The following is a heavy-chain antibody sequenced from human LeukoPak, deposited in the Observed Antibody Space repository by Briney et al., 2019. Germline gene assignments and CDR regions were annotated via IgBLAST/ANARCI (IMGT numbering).Heavy chain of an antibody. CDR1: GGSISSDDHY. CDR3: AREGGPYRPLDY. CDR2: IYYSGST. J-gene: IGHJ4*02. V-gene: IGHV4-30-4*01. Sequence: PSETLSLTCTVSGGSISSDDHYWSWIRQSPGKGLEWIGYIYYSGSTYYNPSLKSRVTISVDTSANQFSLKVNSVTAADTAVYYCAREGGPYRPLDYSGQGTLVTVAS.